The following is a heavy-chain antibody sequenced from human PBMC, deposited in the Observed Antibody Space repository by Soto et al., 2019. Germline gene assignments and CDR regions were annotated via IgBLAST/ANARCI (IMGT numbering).Heavy chain of an antibody. Sequence: ASVKCSCKASGYTFTSYGISWVRQAPGQGLEWMGWISAYNGNTNYAQKLQGRVTMTTDTSTSTAYMELRSLRSDDTAVYYCARDLRRVYGSSCPPGYWGQGTLVTVSS. CDR2: ISAYNGNT. D-gene: IGHD6-13*01. CDR1: GYTFTSYG. CDR3: ARDLRRVYGSSCPPGY. J-gene: IGHJ4*02. V-gene: IGHV1-18*01.